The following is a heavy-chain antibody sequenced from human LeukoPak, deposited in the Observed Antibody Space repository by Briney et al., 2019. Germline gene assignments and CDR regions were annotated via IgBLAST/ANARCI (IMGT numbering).Heavy chain of an antibody. J-gene: IGHJ4*02. CDR1: GFTFSNYW. Sequence: GSLRLSCAASGFTFSNYWMSWVRQAPGKGLEWVANIKQDGSEKYYVDSVKGRFTISRDNAENSLYLQMNSLRAEDTAVYYCARDPSGSYWSYFDYWGQGTLVTVSS. CDR3: ARDPSGSYWSYFDY. D-gene: IGHD1-26*01. CDR2: IKQDGSEK. V-gene: IGHV3-7*01.